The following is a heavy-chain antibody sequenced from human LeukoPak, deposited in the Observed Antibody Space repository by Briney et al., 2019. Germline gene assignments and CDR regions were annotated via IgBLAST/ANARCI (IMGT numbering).Heavy chain of an antibody. Sequence: GGSLRLSCAASGFTFSSYSMNWVRQAPGKGLEWVSSISSSSSYIYYADSVKGRFTISRDNAENSLYLQMNSLRAEDTAVYYCAKAFIAVAGTGWFDPWGQGTLVTVSS. V-gene: IGHV3-21*01. CDR1: GFTFSSYS. D-gene: IGHD6-19*01. CDR3: AKAFIAVAGTGWFDP. CDR2: ISSSSSYI. J-gene: IGHJ5*02.